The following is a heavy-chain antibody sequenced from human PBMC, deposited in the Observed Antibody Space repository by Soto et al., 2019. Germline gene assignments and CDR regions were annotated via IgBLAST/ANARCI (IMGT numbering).Heavy chain of an antibody. CDR2: VYYGGAIFYSGNI. CDR1: RDSISSSNSH. CDR3: VRYDRINMKPYSPEGFHI. Sequence: SETLSLTCTVSRDSISSSNSHRGWTRQPPGKRPEYIRSVYYGGAIFYSGNIYYNPSLKSRVTISVDTSKNQFSLRLSSVTAADTGVYYCVRYDRINMKPYSPEGFHIWGQGTMVTVSS. V-gene: IGHV4-39*01. J-gene: IGHJ3*02. D-gene: IGHD3-3*02.